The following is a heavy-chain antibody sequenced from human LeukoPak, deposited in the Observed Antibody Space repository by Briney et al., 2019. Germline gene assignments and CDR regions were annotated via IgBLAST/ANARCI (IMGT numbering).Heavy chain of an antibody. CDR3: ARLGSGTNNWFDP. D-gene: IGHD1-26*01. J-gene: IGHJ5*02. Sequence: SETLSLTCTVSGGSISSGDYYWSWIRQPPGKGLEWIGYIYYSGSTYYNPSLKSRVTISVDTSKNQFSLKLSSVTAADTAVYYCARLGSGTNNWFDPWGQGTLVTVSS. CDR1: GGSISSGDYY. V-gene: IGHV4-30-4*02. CDR2: IYYSGST.